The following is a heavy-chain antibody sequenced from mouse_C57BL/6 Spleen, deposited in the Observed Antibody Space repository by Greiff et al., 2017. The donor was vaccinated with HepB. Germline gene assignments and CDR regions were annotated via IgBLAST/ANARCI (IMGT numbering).Heavy chain of an antibody. Sequence: QVQLQQPGAELVRPGTSVKLSCKASGYTFTSYCMHWVKQRPGQGLEWIGVIDPGDSNTNYNQKFKGKATVTVDTSSSTAYMQLSSLTSEDSAVYYCARRCTTGDAMDYWGQGTSVTVSS. CDR1: GYTFTSYC. V-gene: IGHV1-59*01. D-gene: IGHD1-1*01. J-gene: IGHJ4*01. CDR3: ARRCTTGDAMDY. CDR2: IDPGDSNT.